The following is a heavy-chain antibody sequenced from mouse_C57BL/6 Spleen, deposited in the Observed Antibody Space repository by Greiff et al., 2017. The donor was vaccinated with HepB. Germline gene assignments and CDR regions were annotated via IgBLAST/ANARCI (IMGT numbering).Heavy chain of an antibody. CDR3: ARSEAYSNLAWFAY. J-gene: IGHJ3*01. CDR2: IDPNSGGT. V-gene: IGHV1-72*01. CDR1: GYTFTSYW. Sequence: QVQLKQSGAELVKPGASVKLSCKASGYTFTSYWMHWVKQRPGRGLEWIGRIDPNSGGTKYNEKFKSKATLTVDKPSSTAYMQLSSLTSEDSAVYYCARSEAYSNLAWFAYWGQGTLVTVSS. D-gene: IGHD2-5*01.